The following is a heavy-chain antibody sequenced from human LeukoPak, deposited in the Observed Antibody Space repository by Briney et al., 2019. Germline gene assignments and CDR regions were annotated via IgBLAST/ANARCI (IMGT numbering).Heavy chain of an antibody. CDR2: IYYSGST. CDR3: ARGGELLESPYYYYGMDV. J-gene: IGHJ6*02. Sequence: SETLSLTCTVSGGSISSGGYYWSWIRQHPGKGLEWIGYIYYSGSTYYNPSLKSRVTISVDTSKNQFSLKLSSVTAADTAVYYCARGGELLESPYYYYGMDVWGQGTTVTVSS. V-gene: IGHV4-31*03. CDR1: GGSISSGGYY. D-gene: IGHD1-26*01.